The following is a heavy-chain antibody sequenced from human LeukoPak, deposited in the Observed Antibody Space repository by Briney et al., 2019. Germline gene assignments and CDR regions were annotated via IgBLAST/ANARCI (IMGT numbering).Heavy chain of an antibody. J-gene: IGHJ4*02. D-gene: IGHD5-18*01. V-gene: IGHV3-21*01. CDR3: ARDETAKVIGEYDY. Sequence: GGSLRLSCAASGFTFSSYNMNWVRQAPGKGLEWVSSISSSSSYMYYADSVKGRFTISRDNVKNSLYLQMNSLRAEDTAVYYCARDETAKVIGEYDYWGQGTLVTVSS. CDR1: GFTFSSYN. CDR2: ISSSSSYM.